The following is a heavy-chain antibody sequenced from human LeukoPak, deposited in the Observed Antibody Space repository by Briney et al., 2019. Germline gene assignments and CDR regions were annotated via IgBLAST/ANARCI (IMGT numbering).Heavy chain of an antibody. Sequence: SETLSLTCTVSGGSISSSSYYWSWIRQPPGKGLEWIGYFYYSGSTNYNPSLKSRVTISVDTSKNQFSLKLSSVTAADTAVYFCARVGSGSYIDYWGQGTLVSVSS. D-gene: IGHD1-26*01. V-gene: IGHV4-61*01. CDR2: FYYSGST. J-gene: IGHJ4*02. CDR1: GGSISSSSYY. CDR3: ARVGSGSYIDY.